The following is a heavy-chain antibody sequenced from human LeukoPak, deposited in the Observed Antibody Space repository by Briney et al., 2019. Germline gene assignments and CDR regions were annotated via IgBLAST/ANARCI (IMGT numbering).Heavy chain of an antibody. CDR2: IKEDTSQK. D-gene: IGHD1-26*01. V-gene: IGHV3-7*01. CDR1: GFTFNNYW. CDR3: ARQVSREGHFDY. Sequence: GGSLRLSCAASGFTFNNYWLSWVRQGPGKGLEWVAHIKEDTSQKYYVGSEEGRFTISRDNARNSLYLQMNSLRGEDTAVYFCARQVSREGHFDYWGQGALVTVSS. J-gene: IGHJ4*02.